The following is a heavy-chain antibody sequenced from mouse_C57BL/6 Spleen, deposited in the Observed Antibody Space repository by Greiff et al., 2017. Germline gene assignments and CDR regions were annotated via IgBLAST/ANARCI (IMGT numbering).Heavy chain of an antibody. J-gene: IGHJ3*01. D-gene: IGHD3-2*02. CDR2: IYPGDGDT. CDR1: GYAFSSSW. Sequence: QVQLQQSGPELVKPGASVKISCKASGYAFSSSWMNWVKQRPGKGLEWIGRIYPGDGDTNYNGKFKGKATLTADKSSSTAYMQLSSLTSEDSAVYCWASAAQDTWFAYWGQGTLVTVSA. CDR3: ASAAQDTWFAY. V-gene: IGHV1-82*01.